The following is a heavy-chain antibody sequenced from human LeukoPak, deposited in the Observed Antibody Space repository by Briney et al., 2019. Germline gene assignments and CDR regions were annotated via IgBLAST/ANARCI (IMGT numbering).Heavy chain of an antibody. Sequence: PGGSLRLSCAASGLTFSSYAMSWVRQAPGKGLEWVSAISGSGGSTYYADSVKGRFTISRDNSKNTLYLQMNSLRAEDTAVYYCAKGPLRIAAAGNPLDYWGQGTLVTVSS. D-gene: IGHD6-13*01. V-gene: IGHV3-23*01. CDR2: ISGSGGST. J-gene: IGHJ4*02. CDR1: GLTFSSYA. CDR3: AKGPLRIAAAGNPLDY.